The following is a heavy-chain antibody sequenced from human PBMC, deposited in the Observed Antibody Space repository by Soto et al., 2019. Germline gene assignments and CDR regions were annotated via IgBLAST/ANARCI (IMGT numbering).Heavy chain of an antibody. V-gene: IGHV4-30-2*01. D-gene: IGHD3-3*01. CDR1: GGSISSCGYS. Sequence: SETLSLTCTVSGGSISSCGYSWSWIRQPPVKGLEWIGYIYHSGSTYYNPSLKSRVTISVDRSKNQFSLKLSSVTAADTAVYYCARAGVTTIFGVVRGGNSGRDVGGQGTTVPVPS. CDR2: IYHSGST. CDR3: ARAGVTTIFGVVRGGNSGRDV. J-gene: IGHJ6*02.